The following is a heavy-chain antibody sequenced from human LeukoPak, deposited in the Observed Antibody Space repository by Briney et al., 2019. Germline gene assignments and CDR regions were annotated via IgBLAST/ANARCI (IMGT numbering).Heavy chain of an antibody. CDR3: ARTYYYDSSGPYY. CDR2: IYYSGSA. J-gene: IGHJ4*02. Sequence: SESLSLTCAVYGGSFSGYYWSWIRQPPGKGLEWIGRIYYSGSALYNPSLKSRVTISADASKNQFSLRLSSVTAADTAVYYCARTYYYDSSGPYYWGQGTLVTVSS. D-gene: IGHD3-22*01. CDR1: GGSFSGYY. V-gene: IGHV4-34*01.